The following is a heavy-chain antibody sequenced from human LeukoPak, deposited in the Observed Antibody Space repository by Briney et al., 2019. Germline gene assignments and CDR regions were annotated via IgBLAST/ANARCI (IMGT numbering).Heavy chain of an antibody. V-gene: IGHV4-39*07. J-gene: IGHJ4*02. CDR3: ARGRQDLWSGYYSDPVNFDY. CDR1: GGSISSGGYC. Sequence: SETLSLTCTVSGGSISSGGYCWSWIRQPPGKGLVWTGEINDSRSTNSYPALNRRVTISVDTSKNQFSLTLTSVTAADTAVYYCARGRQDLWSGYYSDPVNFDYWGQGTLVTVSS. D-gene: IGHD3-3*01. CDR2: INDSRST.